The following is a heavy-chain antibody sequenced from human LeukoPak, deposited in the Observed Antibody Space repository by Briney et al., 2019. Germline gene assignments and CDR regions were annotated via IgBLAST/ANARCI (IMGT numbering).Heavy chain of an antibody. J-gene: IGHJ4*02. CDR2: IYYSGST. V-gene: IGHV4-59*11. CDR3: ARLRFTPHYYDSSGYYYFDY. D-gene: IGHD3-22*01. CDR1: GGSISSHY. Sequence: PSETLSLTCTVSGGSISSHYWSWIRQPPGKGLEWIGYIYYSGSTNYNPSLKSRVTISVDTSKNQFSLKLSSVTAADTAVYYCARLRFTPHYYDSSGYYYFDYWGQGTLVTVSS.